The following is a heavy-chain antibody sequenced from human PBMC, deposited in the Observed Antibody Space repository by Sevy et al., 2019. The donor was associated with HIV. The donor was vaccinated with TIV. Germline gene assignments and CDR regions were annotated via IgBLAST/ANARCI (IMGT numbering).Heavy chain of an antibody. V-gene: IGHV3-30-3*01. CDR3: ARSGLGTTDYYFDY. CDR2: ISYDGSNK. CDR1: GFTFSSYA. J-gene: IGHJ4*02. D-gene: IGHD3-10*01. Sequence: GGSLRLSCAASGFTFSSYAMHWVRQAPGKGLEWVAVISYDGSNKYYADSVKGRFTISRDNSKNTLYLQMNSLRAEDTAVYYCARSGLGTTDYYFDYWGQRTLVTVSS.